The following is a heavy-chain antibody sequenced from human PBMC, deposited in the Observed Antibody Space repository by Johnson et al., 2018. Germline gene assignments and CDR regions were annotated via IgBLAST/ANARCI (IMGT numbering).Heavy chain of an antibody. CDR3: ARDPLRGGDLDY. V-gene: IGHV3-23*01. CDR2: ISGGGTST. CDR1: GFTFSDYA. J-gene: IGHJ4*02. Sequence: EVQLLESGGGLVKPGGSLRLSCAASGFTFSDYAMTWVRQAPGKGLEWVSGISGGGTSTYYADSVKGRFTISRDSSKDTLYLEMNRLRAEDTAIYYCARDPLRGGDLDYWGPGTLVSVSS. D-gene: IGHD3-10*01.